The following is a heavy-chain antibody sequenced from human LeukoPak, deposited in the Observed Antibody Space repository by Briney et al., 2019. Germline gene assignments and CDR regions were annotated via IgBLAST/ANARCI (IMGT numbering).Heavy chain of an antibody. Sequence: GGSLKLSCEASGFSAGTNYMTGSGQPPGKGPKWSSVLYDSNENFYLAAVEGRFFISRDSPTNTLYLQMNSLRPEDTAVYYCARGLSGHSIFGSGLSDYWGRGTLVTVSS. CDR2: LYDSNEN. D-gene: IGHD3-22*01. J-gene: IGHJ4*02. CDR3: ARGLSGHSIFGSGLSDY. V-gene: IGHV3-53*05. CDR1: GFSAGTNY.